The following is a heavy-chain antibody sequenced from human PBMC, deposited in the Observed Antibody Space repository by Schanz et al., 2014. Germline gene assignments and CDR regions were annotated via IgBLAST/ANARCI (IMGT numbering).Heavy chain of an antibody. V-gene: IGHV3-23*04. CDR1: RFTVTNAW. Sequence: EAHLVESGGGLVKPGGSLTLSCAASRFTVTNAWMSWVRQAPGKGLEWVSGFDAHDGRAYYADSAKGRFTISRDNSKNTLYLQMNSLRAEDTAVYYCANNWNLDYWGQGTLVTVSS. D-gene: IGHD1-20*01. CDR3: ANNWNLDY. J-gene: IGHJ4*02. CDR2: FDAHDGRA.